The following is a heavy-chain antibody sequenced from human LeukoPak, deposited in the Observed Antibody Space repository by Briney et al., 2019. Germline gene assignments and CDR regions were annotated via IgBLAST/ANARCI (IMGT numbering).Heavy chain of an antibody. V-gene: IGHV6-1*01. CDR2: TYYRSKWYN. Sequence: SQTLSLTSAISGDSASSNSAAWNWIRQSPSRGLQWLGRTYYRSKWYNDYAVSVKSRITINPDTSKNQFSLQLNSVTPEDTAVYYCARDPGIVATIGRFDYWGQGTLVTVSS. J-gene: IGHJ4*02. CDR3: ARDPGIVATIGRFDY. CDR1: GDSASSNSAA. D-gene: IGHD5-12*01.